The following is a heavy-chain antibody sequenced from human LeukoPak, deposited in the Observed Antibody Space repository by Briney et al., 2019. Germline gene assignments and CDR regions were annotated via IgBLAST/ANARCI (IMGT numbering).Heavy chain of an antibody. J-gene: IGHJ3*02. CDR3: ARALPMIAVVPNPAFDI. D-gene: IGHD3-22*01. CDR1: GGSISSGGYY. CDR2: IYYSGST. V-gene: IGHV4-31*03. Sequence: SQTLSLTCTVSGGSISSGGYYWSWIRQHPGKGLEWIGYIYYSGSTYYNPSLKSRVTISVGTSKNQFSLKLSSVTAADTAVYYCARALPMIAVVPNPAFDIWGQGTMVTVSS.